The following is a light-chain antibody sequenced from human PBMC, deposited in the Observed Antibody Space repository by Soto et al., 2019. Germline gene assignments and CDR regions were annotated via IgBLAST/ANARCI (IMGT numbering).Light chain of an antibody. Sequence: EIVLTQSPATPSLSPGERATLSCRASQSVGTSLAWYQQKPGRAPNLLIYDTSSRATGIPARFSGSGSGTDFTLTISNLEPGDFAVYYCQQRASWPPDFGPGTKVEIK. CDR1: QSVGTS. V-gene: IGKV3-11*01. J-gene: IGKJ3*01. CDR2: DTS. CDR3: QQRASWPPD.